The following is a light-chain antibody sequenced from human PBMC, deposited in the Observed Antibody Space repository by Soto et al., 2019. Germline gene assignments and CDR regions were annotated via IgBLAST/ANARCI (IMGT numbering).Light chain of an antibody. CDR1: TSNIGSNT. CDR3: GAWDNSLKGWV. Sequence: QSVLTQPPSASGTPGQKVTISCSGNTSNIGSNTVNWYQQFPGTAPKFLIFSTTQRPSGVPARFSGPKSGTSASLAIGGLQPDDEAHYYCGAWDNSLKGWVFGGGTKLTVL. V-gene: IGLV1-44*01. J-gene: IGLJ3*02. CDR2: STT.